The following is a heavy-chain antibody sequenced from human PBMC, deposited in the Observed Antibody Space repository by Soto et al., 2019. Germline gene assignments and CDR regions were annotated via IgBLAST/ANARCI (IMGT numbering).Heavy chain of an antibody. CDR3: ARAACSSTSGYNYYAYGMDV. V-gene: IGHV1-3*01. CDR2: IHAGNGNA. CDR1: GYTFTTYS. J-gene: IGHJ6*02. Sequence: ASVKVSCKASGYTFTTYSMPWVGQAPGQRLEWMGWIHAGNGNAEHSQKFQGRVTITRDTSASTAYLELGSLRSEDTAVYYCARAACSSTSGYNYYAYGMDVWGQ. D-gene: IGHD2-2*01.